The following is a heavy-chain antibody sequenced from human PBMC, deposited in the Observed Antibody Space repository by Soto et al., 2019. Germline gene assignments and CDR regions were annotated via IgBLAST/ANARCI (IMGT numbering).Heavy chain of an antibody. D-gene: IGHD1-26*01. CDR3: ARICWGWELPKYGMDV. V-gene: IGHV2-70*01. CDR2: IDWDDDK. J-gene: IGHJ6*02. CDR1: GFSLSTSGMC. Sequence: SGPTLVNPTQTLTLTCTFSGFSLSTSGMCVSWIRQPPGKALEWLALIDWDDDKYYSTSLKTRLTISKDTSKNQVVLTMTNMDPVDTATYYCARICWGWELPKYGMDVWGQGTTVTVSS.